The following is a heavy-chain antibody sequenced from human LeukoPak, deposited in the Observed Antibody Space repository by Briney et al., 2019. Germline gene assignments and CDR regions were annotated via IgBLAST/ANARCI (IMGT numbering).Heavy chain of an antibody. CDR2: IIPIFGTA. CDR1: GGTFSSYA. Sequence: GASVKVSCKASGGTFSSYAISWVRQAPGQGLEWTGGIIPIFGTANYAQKFQGRVTITADESTSTAYMELSSLRSEDTAVYYCARGYSSGWYGPYYFDYWGQGTLVTVSS. CDR3: ARGYSSGWYGPYYFDY. D-gene: IGHD6-19*01. V-gene: IGHV1-69*13. J-gene: IGHJ4*02.